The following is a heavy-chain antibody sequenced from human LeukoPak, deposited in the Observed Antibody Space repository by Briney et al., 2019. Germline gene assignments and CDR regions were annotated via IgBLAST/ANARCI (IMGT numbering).Heavy chain of an antibody. CDR1: GFTFSSYA. CDR3: ANRRGYLLWFGELLRFDY. V-gene: IGHV3-23*01. Sequence: GGSLRLSCAASGFTFSSYAMSWVRQAPGKGLEWVSVISGSGGSTYYADSVKGRFTISRDNSKNTLYLQMNSLRAEDTAVYYCANRRGYLLWFGELLRFDYWGQGTPVTVSS. D-gene: IGHD3-10*01. J-gene: IGHJ4*02. CDR2: ISGSGGST.